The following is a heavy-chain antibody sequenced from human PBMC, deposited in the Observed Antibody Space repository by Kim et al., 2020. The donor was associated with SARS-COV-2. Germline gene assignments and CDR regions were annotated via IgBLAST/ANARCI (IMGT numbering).Heavy chain of an antibody. D-gene: IGHD7-27*01. CDR3: GTGDHYDY. CDR2: IKQDGSEK. Sequence: GGSLRLSCAASGFTFSRYWMTWVRQAPGKGLEWVANIKQDGSEKYYVDSVKGRFTISRDNAKNALFLQMNSLGAEDTAAYYCGTGDHYDYWGQGNLVTVS. CDR1: GFTFSRYW. V-gene: IGHV3-7*03. J-gene: IGHJ4*02.